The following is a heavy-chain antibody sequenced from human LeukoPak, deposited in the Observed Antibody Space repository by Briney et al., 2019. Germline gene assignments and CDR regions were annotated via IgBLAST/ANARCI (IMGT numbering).Heavy chain of an antibody. Sequence: PGGSLRLSCAASGFTSSSYAMHWVRQAPGKGLEWVAVISYDGSNKYYADSVKGRFTISRDNSKNTLYLQMNSLRAEDTAVYYCAKPPPYSSGWYSVRQVFDYWGQGTLVTVSS. D-gene: IGHD6-19*01. CDR1: GFTSSSYA. J-gene: IGHJ4*02. CDR2: ISYDGSNK. CDR3: AKPPPYSSGWYSVRQVFDY. V-gene: IGHV3-30-3*02.